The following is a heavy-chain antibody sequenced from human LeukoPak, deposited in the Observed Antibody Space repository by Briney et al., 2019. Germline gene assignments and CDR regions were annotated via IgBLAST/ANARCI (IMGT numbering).Heavy chain of an antibody. CDR1: GASISSHY. CDR3: ARVLAIFGLDTTDFYMDV. Sequence: SETLSLTCAVSGASISSHYWSWIRQPPGKGLEWIGYTSGSISDNPSLKSRVAVSVDPSQNQVSLSLTSVTAADMAVYYCARVLAIFGLDTTDFYMDVWGKGTTVTVSS. CDR2: TSGSI. J-gene: IGHJ6*03. V-gene: IGHV4-59*11. D-gene: IGHD3/OR15-3a*01.